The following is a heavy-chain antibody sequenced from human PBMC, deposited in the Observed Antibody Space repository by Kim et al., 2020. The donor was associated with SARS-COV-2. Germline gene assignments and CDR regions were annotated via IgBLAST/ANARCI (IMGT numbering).Heavy chain of an antibody. D-gene: IGHD6-19*01. Sequence: GGSLRLSCAASGLTFSSYSMNWVRQAPGKGLEWVSSISSSSNYIDSADSVKGRFTISRDNAKNSLYLQMNSLRAEDTAVSYCARDRRVPGIAVAGASSFFATWGQGSLVTVSS. CDR3: ARDRRVPGIAVAGASSFFAT. CDR1: GLTFSSYS. J-gene: IGHJ5*02. V-gene: IGHV3-21*01. CDR2: ISSSSNYI.